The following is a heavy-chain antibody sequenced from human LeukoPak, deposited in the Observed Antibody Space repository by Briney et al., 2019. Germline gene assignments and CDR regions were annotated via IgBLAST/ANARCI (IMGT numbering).Heavy chain of an antibody. Sequence: SETLSLTCTVSGVSISSYYWSWIRQPPGKGLEWIGYIYYSGSTNYNPSLKSRVTISVDTSKNRFSLKLSSVTAADTAVYYCASSLNDFWSGYYPYYYYGMDVWGQGTTVTVSS. D-gene: IGHD3-3*01. CDR1: GVSISSYY. J-gene: IGHJ6*02. V-gene: IGHV4-59*01. CDR3: ASSLNDFWSGYYPYYYYGMDV. CDR2: IYYSGST.